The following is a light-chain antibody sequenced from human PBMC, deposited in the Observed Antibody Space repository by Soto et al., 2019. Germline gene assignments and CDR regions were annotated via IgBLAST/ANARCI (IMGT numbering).Light chain of an antibody. CDR1: SSDVGGYNY. V-gene: IGLV2-14*01. J-gene: IGLJ1*01. CDR3: SSYTSSSPDV. Sequence: QSALTQPASVSGYPGQSSTISCTGTSSDVGGYNYVSWYHQHPGKAPKLMIYEVSNRHSGVSNRFSGSKSGNTASLTISGLQAEDEADYYCSSYTSSSPDVVGTGTKLTVL. CDR2: EVS.